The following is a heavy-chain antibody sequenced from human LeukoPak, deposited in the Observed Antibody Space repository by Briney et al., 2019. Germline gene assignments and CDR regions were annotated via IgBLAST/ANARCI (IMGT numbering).Heavy chain of an antibody. CDR2: FDPEDGET. J-gene: IGHJ5*02. CDR3: AAVYSQELRFPPNWFDP. D-gene: IGHD3-3*01. V-gene: IGHV1-24*01. Sequence: ASVKVSCKVSGYTLTELSMHWVRQAPGKGLEWMGGFDPEDGETIYAQKFQGRVTMTEDTSTDTAYMELSSLRSEDTAVYYCAAVYSQELRFPPNWFDPWGQGTLVTVSS. CDR1: GYTLTELS.